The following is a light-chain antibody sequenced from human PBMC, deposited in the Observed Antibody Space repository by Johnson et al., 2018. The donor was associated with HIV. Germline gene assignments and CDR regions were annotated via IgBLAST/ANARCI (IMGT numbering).Light chain of an antibody. CDR3: GTWDSSLSVVYV. J-gene: IGLJ1*01. V-gene: IGLV1-44*01. CDR1: SSNIGSNT. Sequence: HSVLTQPPSASGTPGQRVTISCSGSSSNIGSNTVNWYQPLPGTAPNLLLYRDIQRPSGVPERFPASTSGTPAPMALRGRQPGDEAASYCGTWDSSLSVVYVFGTGTKVTAL. CDR2: RDI.